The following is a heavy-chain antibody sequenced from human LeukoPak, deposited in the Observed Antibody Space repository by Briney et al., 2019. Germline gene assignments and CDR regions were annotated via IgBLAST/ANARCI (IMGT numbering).Heavy chain of an antibody. J-gene: IGHJ4*02. CDR2: INPDGSVK. CDR3: AKASGTTFFTLFDY. CDR1: TITFSRNW. V-gene: IGHV3-7*03. D-gene: IGHD1-7*01. Sequence: GGSLRLSCVTSTITFSRNWMSWVRQAPGKGLEWVANINPDGSVKYYVDSVKGRFTISRDNAKNSLYLQMNSLRAEDMALYYCAKASGTTFFTLFDYWGQGTLVTVSS.